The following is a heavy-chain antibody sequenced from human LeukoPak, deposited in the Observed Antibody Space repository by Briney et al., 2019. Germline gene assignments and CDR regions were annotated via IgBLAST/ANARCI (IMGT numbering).Heavy chain of an antibody. V-gene: IGHV3-23*01. D-gene: IGHD1-26*01. CDR3: VKSRRVGASQRGLFDY. CDR2: VSGSGRNT. Sequence: GGSLRLSCAGSGFTFSNYAMTWVRQAPGKGLEWVSSVSGSGRNTFYPDSVEGRFTISRDNSKNTVYLQMNSLRADDTAVYYCVKSRRVGASQRGLFDYWGQGTLVTVSP. CDR1: GFTFSNYA. J-gene: IGHJ4*02.